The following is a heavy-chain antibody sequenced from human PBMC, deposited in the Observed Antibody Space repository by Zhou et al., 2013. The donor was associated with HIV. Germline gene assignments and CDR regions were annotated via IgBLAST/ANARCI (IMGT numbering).Heavy chain of an antibody. V-gene: IGHV1-69*04. CDR1: GGTFSSYA. D-gene: IGHD6-13*01. Sequence: QVQLVQSGAEVKKPGSSVKVSCKASGGTFSSYAISWVRQAPGQGLEWMGRIIPILGIANYAQKFQGRVTITADKSTSTAYMELSSLRSEDTAVYYCASYTFGIAAAGTNYYYYMDVWGKGTTVTVSS. CDR2: IIPILGIA. J-gene: IGHJ6*03. CDR3: ASYTFGIAAAGTNYYYYMDV.